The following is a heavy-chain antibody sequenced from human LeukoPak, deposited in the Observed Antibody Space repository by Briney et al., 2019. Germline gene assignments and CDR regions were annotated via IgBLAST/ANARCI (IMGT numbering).Heavy chain of an antibody. CDR1: GYTFTGYY. J-gene: IGHJ4*02. CDR3: ARGVVTVYFDY. V-gene: IGHV1-2*02. Sequence: ASVTVSCKASGYTFTGYYMHWVRQAPGQGLEWMGWINPNSGGTNYAQKFQGRVTMTRDTSTSTAYMELRSLRSDDTAVYYCARGVVTVYFDYWGQGTLVTVSS. CDR2: INPNSGGT. D-gene: IGHD3-3*01.